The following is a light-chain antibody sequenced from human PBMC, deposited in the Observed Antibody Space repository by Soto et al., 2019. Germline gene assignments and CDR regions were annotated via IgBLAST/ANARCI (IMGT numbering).Light chain of an antibody. CDR1: QSISSW. CDR3: QQYNSYSLT. J-gene: IGKJ5*01. CDR2: DAS. V-gene: IGKV1-5*01. Sequence: DSQMTQSPSTLSASVGDRVTITCRASQSISSWLAWYQQKPGKAPKLLIYDASSLESGVPSRFSGSGSGTEFTLTISSLQPDDFATYYCQQYNSYSLTFGQGTRLEI.